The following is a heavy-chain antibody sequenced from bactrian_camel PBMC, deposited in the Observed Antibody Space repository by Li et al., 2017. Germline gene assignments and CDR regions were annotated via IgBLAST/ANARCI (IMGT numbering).Heavy chain of an antibody. CDR1: LYGYSSYC. Sequence: VQLVESGGGSVQAGGSLRLSCTASLYGYSSYCVGWFRQVPGQERERVATIDQIGGTRYADSVKGRFTISQDSAKNTAYLQLNGLKIEDTAMYYCTRETQWVGYHEMAEYWGQGTQVTVS. CDR2: IDQIGGT. V-gene: IGHV3S53*01. D-gene: IGHD5*01. CDR3: TRETQWVGYHEMAEY. J-gene: IGHJ4*01.